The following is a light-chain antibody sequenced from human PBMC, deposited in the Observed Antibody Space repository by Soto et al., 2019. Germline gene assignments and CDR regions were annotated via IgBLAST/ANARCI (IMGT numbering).Light chain of an antibody. CDR1: QSVSSN. Sequence: EIVMTQSPGTLSVSLGGRATLXXRASQSVSSNLAWYQQKPGQAPXLLISDASTRATGIPARFSGSGSGTEFTLTVSSLQSEDFAVYYCQQYSKWPITFGQGTRLEI. J-gene: IGKJ5*01. V-gene: IGKV3-15*01. CDR2: DAS. CDR3: QQYSKWPIT.